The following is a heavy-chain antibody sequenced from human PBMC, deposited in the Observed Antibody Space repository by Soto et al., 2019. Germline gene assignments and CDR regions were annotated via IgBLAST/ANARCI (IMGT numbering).Heavy chain of an antibody. D-gene: IGHD2-2*01. CDR2: IIPISGTA. Sequence: QVQLVQSGAEVKKPGSSVKVSCKASGGSFSSYAISWVREAPGQGLEWMGGIIPISGTANSAQKFQGRVTITAEESTSTVYMGLSSLRSEDTAVYFGARSQGSSTSLEIYDYYYYGMDVWGQGPTVTVSS. J-gene: IGHJ6*02. CDR1: GGSFSSYA. CDR3: ARSQGSSTSLEIYDYYYYGMDV. V-gene: IGHV1-69*01.